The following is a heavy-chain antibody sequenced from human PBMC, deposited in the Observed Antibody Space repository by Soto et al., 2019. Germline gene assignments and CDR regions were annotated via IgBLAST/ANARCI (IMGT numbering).Heavy chain of an antibody. CDR3: VKDISSGPGFYAFDI. V-gene: IGHV3-64D*06. D-gene: IGHD6-19*01. CDR2: ISSNGGST. CDR1: GFTFSSYA. Sequence: SGGSLRLSCSASGFTFSSYAMHWVRQAPGKGLEYVSAISSNGGSTYYADSVKGRFTISRDNSKNTLYLQMSSLRAEDTAVYYCVKDISSGPGFYAFDIWGQGTMVTVSS. J-gene: IGHJ3*02.